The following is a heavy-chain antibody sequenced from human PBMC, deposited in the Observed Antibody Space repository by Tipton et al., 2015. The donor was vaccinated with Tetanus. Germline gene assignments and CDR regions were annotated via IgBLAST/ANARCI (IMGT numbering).Heavy chain of an antibody. CDR3: ARDRGEDWTNFYYMDV. CDR1: GFIFSDYW. V-gene: IGHV3-7*01. CDR2: INRNGGAK. Sequence: SLRLSCSASGFIFSDYWMSWVRQAPGKGLEWVANINRNGGAKYYVDSVKGRFTISRDEAKKSVSLEMSSLTVGDTAVYYCARDRGEDWTNFYYMDVWGKGATVIVSS. D-gene: IGHD3/OR15-3a*01. J-gene: IGHJ6*03.